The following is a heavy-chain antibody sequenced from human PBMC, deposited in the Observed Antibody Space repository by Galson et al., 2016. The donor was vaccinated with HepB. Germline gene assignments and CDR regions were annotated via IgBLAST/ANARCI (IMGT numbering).Heavy chain of an antibody. J-gene: IGHJ6*01. Sequence: QSGAEVTKPGESLQISCQGSGFSFTTYWIAWVRQMPDKGLQWLGSIQPGDSRTQYSPSFQGQVTFSVDKSINTAYLHWSSLKASDTAMYYCARRAAAVGTRYGLDGWGQGTTVTVSS. V-gene: IGHV5-51*01. CDR1: GFSFTTYW. CDR2: IQPGDSRT. CDR3: ARRAAAVGTRYGLDG. D-gene: IGHD6-13*01.